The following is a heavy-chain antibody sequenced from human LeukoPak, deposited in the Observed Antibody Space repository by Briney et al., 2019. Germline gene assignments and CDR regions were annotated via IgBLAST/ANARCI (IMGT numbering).Heavy chain of an antibody. Sequence: SETPSLTCTVSGYSISSGYYWGWIRQPPGKGLEWIGSIYHSGSTYYNPSLKSRVTISVDTSKNQFSLKLSSVTAADTAVYYCARTLEAAAAGSHPSFGYYYYMDVWGKGTTVTVSS. V-gene: IGHV4-38-2*02. D-gene: IGHD6-13*01. CDR3: ARTLEAAAAGSHPSFGYYYYMDV. J-gene: IGHJ6*03. CDR1: GYSISSGYY. CDR2: IYHSGST.